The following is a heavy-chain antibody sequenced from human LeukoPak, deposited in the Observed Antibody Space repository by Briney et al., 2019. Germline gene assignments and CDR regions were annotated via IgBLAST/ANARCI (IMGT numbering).Heavy chain of an antibody. CDR1: GFTFSSYS. Sequence: GGSLRLSCAASGFTFSSYSMNWVRQAPGKGLGWVSSISSSSSYIYYADSVKGRFTISGDNAKNSLYLQMNSLRAEDTAVYYCARARAIVGATYWFDPWGQGTLVTVSS. CDR3: ARARAIVGATYWFDP. J-gene: IGHJ5*02. V-gene: IGHV3-21*01. D-gene: IGHD1-26*01. CDR2: ISSSSSYI.